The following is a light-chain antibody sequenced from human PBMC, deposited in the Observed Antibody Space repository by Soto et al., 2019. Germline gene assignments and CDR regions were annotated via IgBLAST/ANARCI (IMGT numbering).Light chain of an antibody. CDR2: GNS. J-gene: IGLJ3*02. Sequence: QSVLTQQPSVSWAPGQRVTISCTGSSSNIGAGYDVHWYQQLPGTAPKLRIYGNSNRPSGVRDRFSGSKSCTSTSLAITGLQAEDEADYYCQSYDSSLSGPNWVFGGGTKLTVL. CDR1: SSNIGAGYD. V-gene: IGLV1-40*01. CDR3: QSYDSSLSGPNWV.